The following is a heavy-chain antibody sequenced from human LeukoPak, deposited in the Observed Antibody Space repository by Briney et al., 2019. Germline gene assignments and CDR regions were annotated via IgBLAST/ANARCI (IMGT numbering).Heavy chain of an antibody. CDR2: ISSSSGNI. CDR1: GFTFSTYA. D-gene: IGHD3-16*02. Sequence: GGSLRLSCAASGFTFSTYAIHWVRQAPGKGLEWVSYISSSSGNIYYADSVKGRFTISRDNAKTSLYLQMNSLRAEDTALYYCARDRGGIGYYMDVWGKGTTVTVSS. CDR3: ARDRGGIGYYMDV. V-gene: IGHV3-48*01. J-gene: IGHJ6*03.